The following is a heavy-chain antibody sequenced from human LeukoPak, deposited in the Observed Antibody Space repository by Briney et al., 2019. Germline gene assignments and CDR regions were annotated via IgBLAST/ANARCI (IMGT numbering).Heavy chain of an antibody. CDR3: ARGPYYYDSSGTYGIFDY. V-gene: IGHV3-23*01. Sequence: GGSLRLSCAASGFTFSSYAMSWVRQAPGKGLEWVSAISGSGGSTYYADSVKGRFTISRDNSKNTLYLQMNSLRAEDTAVYYCARGPYYYDSSGTYGIFDYWGQGTLVTVSS. CDR1: GFTFSSYA. J-gene: IGHJ4*02. CDR2: ISGSGGST. D-gene: IGHD3-22*01.